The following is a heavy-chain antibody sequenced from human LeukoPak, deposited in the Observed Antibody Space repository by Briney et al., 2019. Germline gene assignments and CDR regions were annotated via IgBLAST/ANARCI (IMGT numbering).Heavy chain of an antibody. CDR3: AREVCSGGSCYSDY. V-gene: IGHV3-74*01. Sequence: GGSLRLSCAASGFTFSSYWMHWVRQAPGKGLVWVSRINSDGSSTSHADSVKGRFTISRDNAKNTLYLQMNSLRAEDTAVYYCAREVCSGGSCYSDYWGQGTLVTVSS. CDR2: INSDGSST. J-gene: IGHJ4*02. D-gene: IGHD2-15*01. CDR1: GFTFSSYW.